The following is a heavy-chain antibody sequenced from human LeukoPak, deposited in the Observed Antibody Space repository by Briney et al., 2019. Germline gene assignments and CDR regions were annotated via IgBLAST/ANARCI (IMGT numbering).Heavy chain of an antibody. CDR2: INHSGST. V-gene: IGHV4-30-2*01. D-gene: IGHD3-9*01. CDR1: GGSISSGGYY. CDR3: ARGLRYFDWLSRPRKNEYFQH. J-gene: IGHJ1*01. Sequence: SQTLSLTCTVSGGSISSGGYYWSWIRQPPGKGLEWIGEINHSGSTNYNPSLKSRVTISVDTSKNQFSLKLSSVTAADTAVYYCARGLRYFDWLSRPRKNEYFQHWGQGTLVTVSS.